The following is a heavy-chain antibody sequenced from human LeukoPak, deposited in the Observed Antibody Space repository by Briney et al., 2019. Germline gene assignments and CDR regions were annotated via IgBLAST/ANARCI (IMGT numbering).Heavy chain of an antibody. CDR2: ISSSGGSI. V-gene: IGHV3-23*01. CDR1: GFTFSSYD. D-gene: IGHD3-10*01. CDR3: AKPYYSGSGSYDY. Sequence: PGGSLRLSCAASGFTFSSYDMSWVRQAPGKGLEWVSVISSSGGSIYYADSVKGRFTISRDNPKNTLHLQLNSLRAEDTAVYYWAKPYYSGSGSYDYWGQGTLVTVSS. J-gene: IGHJ4*02.